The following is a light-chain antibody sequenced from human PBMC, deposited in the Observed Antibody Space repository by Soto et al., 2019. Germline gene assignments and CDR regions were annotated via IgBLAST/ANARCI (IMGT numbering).Light chain of an antibody. V-gene: IGLV1-36*01. CDR1: GSNIGNNT. Sequence: QSVLTQPPSVSEAPRQRVTISCSGSGSNIGNNTVNWYQQLPGKAPKVLIYYDDLLASGVSDRFSGSKSGTSASLAMSGLQSDDEAVYYCATWDDSLNAVIFGGGAKLTVL. CDR3: ATWDDSLNAVI. CDR2: YDD. J-gene: IGLJ2*01.